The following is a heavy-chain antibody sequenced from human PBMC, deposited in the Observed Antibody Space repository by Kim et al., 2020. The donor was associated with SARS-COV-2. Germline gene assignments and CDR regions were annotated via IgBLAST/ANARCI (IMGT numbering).Heavy chain of an antibody. CDR3: ASDTARLTIFGVGPYFDY. V-gene: IGHV1-69*01. D-gene: IGHD3-3*01. Sequence: QGRVTITADESTSTAYMELSSLRSEDTAVYYCASDTARLTIFGVGPYFDYWGQGTLVTVSS. J-gene: IGHJ4*02.